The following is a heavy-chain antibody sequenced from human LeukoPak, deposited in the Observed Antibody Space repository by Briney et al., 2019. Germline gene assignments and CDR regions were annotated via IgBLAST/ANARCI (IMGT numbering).Heavy chain of an antibody. V-gene: IGHV3-23*01. CDR3: AKDVRSGDGDYDYFDY. Sequence: ETLSLTCTVSGGSISSYYWSWVRQAPGKGLEWVSAVSGSGGSTYYADSVKGRFTMSRDNSKSTLYLQMNNLRAEDTAVYYCAKDVRSGDGDYDYFDYWGQGTLVTVSS. J-gene: IGHJ4*02. CDR1: GGSISSYY. D-gene: IGHD4-17*01. CDR2: VSGSGGST.